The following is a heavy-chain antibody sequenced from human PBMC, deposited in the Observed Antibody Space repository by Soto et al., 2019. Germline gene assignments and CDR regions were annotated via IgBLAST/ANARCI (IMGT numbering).Heavy chain of an antibody. CDR2: IYYSGST. D-gene: IGHD2-15*01. CDR3: ARGFRFCSGGSCYSGWFDP. Sequence: PSETLSLTCTVSGASISGFYWSWIRQPPGKGLEWIGSIYYSGSTTYNPSLKSRVTISVDTSKNQFSLKLSSVTAADTAVYYCARGFRFCSGGSCYSGWFDPWGQGTLVTVSS. V-gene: IGHV4-59*12. J-gene: IGHJ5*02. CDR1: GASISGFY.